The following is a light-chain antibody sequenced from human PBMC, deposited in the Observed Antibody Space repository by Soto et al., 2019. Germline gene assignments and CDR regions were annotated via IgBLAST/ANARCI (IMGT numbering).Light chain of an antibody. V-gene: IGKV3-15*01. J-gene: IGKJ5*01. Sequence: EILMTQSPATLSVSPGERVTLSCRAGQGFTTNFAWYQQKSGQSARLLIYDVSSRATGVPSRFSGTGSETDFTLTISGLQSEDSAIYFCQQYNNWPFSFGQGTRLEI. CDR1: QGFTTN. CDR2: DVS. CDR3: QQYNNWPFS.